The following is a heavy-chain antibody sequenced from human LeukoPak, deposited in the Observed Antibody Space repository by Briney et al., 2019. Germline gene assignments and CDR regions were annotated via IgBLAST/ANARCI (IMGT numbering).Heavy chain of an antibody. Sequence: GGSLRLSCAASGFTFSSYAMHWVRQAPGKGLEWVAVISYDGSNKYYADSVKGRFTISRDNSKNTLYLQMNSLRVEDTAVYYCARSLIAAAGFFDYWGQGTLVTVSS. CDR2: ISYDGSNK. J-gene: IGHJ4*02. V-gene: IGHV3-30-3*01. CDR1: GFTFSSYA. CDR3: ARSLIAAAGFFDY. D-gene: IGHD6-13*01.